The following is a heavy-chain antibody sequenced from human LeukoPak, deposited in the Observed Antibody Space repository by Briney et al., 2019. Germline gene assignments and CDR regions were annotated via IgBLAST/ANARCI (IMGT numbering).Heavy chain of an antibody. CDR1: GFTFSAYA. Sequence: QAGGSLRLSCTASGFTFSAYAVMWVRQAPGKGPEWVSAIRGGGGSAFYADSVKGRFTISRDNSKYTLFLQMNSLRAEDTAVYYCARDPNGDYIGAFDMWGPGTMVTVSS. CDR3: ARDPNGDYIGAFDM. CDR2: IRGGGGSA. V-gene: IGHV3-23*01. D-gene: IGHD4-17*01. J-gene: IGHJ3*02.